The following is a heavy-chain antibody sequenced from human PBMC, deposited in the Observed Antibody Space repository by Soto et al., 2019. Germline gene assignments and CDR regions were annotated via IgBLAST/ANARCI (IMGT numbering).Heavy chain of an antibody. Sequence: PEGSLRLSCAASGFTFSGSAMHWVRQASGKGLEWVGRIRSKANSYATAYAASVKGRFTISRDDSKNTAYLQMNSLKTEDTAVYYCTSSYYYDSSGYYGSPSPFDYWGQGTLVTVSS. J-gene: IGHJ4*02. D-gene: IGHD3-22*01. CDR2: IRSKANSYAT. CDR1: GFTFSGSA. V-gene: IGHV3-73*01. CDR3: TSSYYYDSSGYYGSPSPFDY.